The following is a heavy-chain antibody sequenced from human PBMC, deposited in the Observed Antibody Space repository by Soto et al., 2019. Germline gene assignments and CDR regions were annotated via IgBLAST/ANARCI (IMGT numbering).Heavy chain of an antibody. J-gene: IGHJ6*02. CDR3: ARGFRNGFNV. CDR1: GFTFSGYS. CDR2: ISGPSIYI. Sequence: EVQLVESGGGLVKPGGYLRLSCEASGFTFSGYSINWVRQAPGKGLEWVSYISGPSIYIYYADSVKGRFTISRDNAKSAVYLQMNSLRAEDTAVYYCARGFRNGFNVWGQGTTVSVSS. V-gene: IGHV3-21*01. D-gene: IGHD2-8*01.